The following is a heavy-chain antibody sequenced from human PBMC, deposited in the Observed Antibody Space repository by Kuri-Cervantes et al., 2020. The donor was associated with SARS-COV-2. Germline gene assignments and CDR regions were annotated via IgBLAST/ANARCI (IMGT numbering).Heavy chain of an antibody. V-gene: IGHV1-18*04. CDR3: ARLNLESGDTKFDP. CDR1: GYTFSSHA. J-gene: IGHJ5*02. Sequence: ASVKVSCKAPGYTFSSHAISWVRQAPGQGLEWIGWISTYNGDTQYAQKFQGRVIMTTDTSTTTVFMDLWDLTFDDTAVYYCARLNLESGDTKFDPWGQGIPVTVSS. CDR2: ISTYNGDT. D-gene: IGHD1-1*01.